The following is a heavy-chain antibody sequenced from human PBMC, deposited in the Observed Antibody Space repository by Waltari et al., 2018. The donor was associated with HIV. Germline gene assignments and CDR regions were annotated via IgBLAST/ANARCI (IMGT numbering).Heavy chain of an antibody. J-gene: IGHJ5*02. D-gene: IGHD6-13*01. CDR2: INHNGST. V-gene: IGHV4-34*01. Sequence: QVQLQQWGAGLLKPSETLSLTCAVYGGSFSGYYWSWIRQPPGKGLEWMGEINHNGSTNHNPSLNSRVTISVDTSKNQFSLKLSSVTAADTAVYYCARGGVYSSSWYEWFDPWGQGTLVTVSS. CDR1: GGSFSGYY. CDR3: ARGGVYSSSWYEWFDP.